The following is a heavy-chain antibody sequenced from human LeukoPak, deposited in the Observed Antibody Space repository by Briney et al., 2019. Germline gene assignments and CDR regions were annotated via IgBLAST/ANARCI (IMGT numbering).Heavy chain of an antibody. CDR2: ISAYNGNT. D-gene: IGHD1-26*01. CDR3: AREQRVGSTDFVDAFDI. Sequence: GASVKVSCKASGYTFTSYGISWVRQAPGQGLEWMGWISAYNGNTNYAQKLQGRVTMTTDTSTSTAYMELRSLRSDDTAVYYCAREQRVGSTDFVDAFDIWGQGTMVTVSS. V-gene: IGHV1-18*01. CDR1: GYTFTSYG. J-gene: IGHJ3*02.